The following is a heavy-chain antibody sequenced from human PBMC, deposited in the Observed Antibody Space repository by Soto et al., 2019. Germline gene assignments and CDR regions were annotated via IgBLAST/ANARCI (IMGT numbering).Heavy chain of an antibody. Sequence: GSLRLSCAASGFTFSNAWMSWVRQAPGKGLEWVGRIKSKTDGGTTDYAAPVKGRFTISIDDSKNTLYLQMNSLKTEDTAVYYCTSQLRYFDWYPHRGAFDIWGQGTMVTVSS. CDR2: IKSKTDGGTT. J-gene: IGHJ3*02. D-gene: IGHD3-9*01. CDR3: TSQLRYFDWYPHRGAFDI. V-gene: IGHV3-15*01. CDR1: GFTFSNAW.